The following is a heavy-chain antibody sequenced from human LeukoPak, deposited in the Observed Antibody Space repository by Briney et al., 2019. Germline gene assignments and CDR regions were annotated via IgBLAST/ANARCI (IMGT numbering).Heavy chain of an antibody. CDR2: ISTSSSYI. Sequence: TGGSLRLSCTASGFTFNGYSMNWVRQAPGKGLEWVSSISTSSSYIYYADSVKGRFTISRNNPKNSLYLQMNSLRAEDTAVYYCARNRGDPSYFDYWGQGTLVTVSS. CDR3: ARNRGDPSYFDY. CDR1: GFTFNGYS. J-gene: IGHJ4*02. D-gene: IGHD4-17*01. V-gene: IGHV3-21*01.